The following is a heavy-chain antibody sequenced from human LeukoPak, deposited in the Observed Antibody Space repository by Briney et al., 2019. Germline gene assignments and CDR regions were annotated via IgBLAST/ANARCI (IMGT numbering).Heavy chain of an antibody. CDR1: GYTFTSYG. Sequence: GASVKVSCKASGYTFTSYGISWVRQAPGQGLEWMGWISAYNGNTNYAQKLQGRVTMTTDTSTSTAYMELRSLRSDDTAVYYCAREGIRLGELSSTTIDYWGQGTLVTVSS. CDR2: ISAYNGNT. D-gene: IGHD3-16*02. J-gene: IGHJ4*02. V-gene: IGHV1-18*01. CDR3: AREGIRLGELSSTTIDY.